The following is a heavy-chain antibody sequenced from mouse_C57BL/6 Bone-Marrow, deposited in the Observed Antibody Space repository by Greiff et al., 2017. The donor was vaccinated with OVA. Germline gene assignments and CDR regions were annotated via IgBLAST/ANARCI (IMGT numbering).Heavy chain of an antibody. CDR1: GYTFTDYN. J-gene: IGHJ2*01. D-gene: IGHD1-1*01. CDR2: INPNNGGT. Sequence: EVQLQQSGPELVKPGASVKMSCKASGYTFTDYNMHWVKQSHGKSLEWIGYINPNNGGTSYNQKFKGKATLTVNKSSSTAYMELRSLTSEDSAVYYCGKSGKGSSFFDYWGQGTTLTVSS. CDR3: GKSGKGSSFFDY. V-gene: IGHV1-22*01.